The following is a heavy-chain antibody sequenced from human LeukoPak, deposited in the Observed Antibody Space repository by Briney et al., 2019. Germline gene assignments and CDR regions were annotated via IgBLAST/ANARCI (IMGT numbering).Heavy chain of an antibody. J-gene: IGHJ5*02. CDR2: IYYSGST. V-gene: IGHV4-59*08. CDR3: ARHGAEYYDILTGVTWFDP. D-gene: IGHD3-9*01. Sequence: NPSETLSLTCTVSGGSISSYYWSWIRQPPRKGLEWIGYIYYSGSTNYNPSLKSRVTISVDTSKNQFSLKLSSVTAADTAVYYCARHGAEYYDILTGVTWFDPWGQGTLVTVSS. CDR1: GGSISSYY.